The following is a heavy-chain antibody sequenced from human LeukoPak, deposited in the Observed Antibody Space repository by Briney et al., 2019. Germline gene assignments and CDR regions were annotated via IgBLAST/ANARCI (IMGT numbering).Heavy chain of an antibody. J-gene: IGHJ4*02. CDR3: ARRAFSSEHFPPPFDF. Sequence: SETLSLTCSVSGASVSSTRYYWAWIRQPPGQGLQWIGSFHSSGSPFYNPSLESRITISLDASDNHFSLKLTSVTAADTAVYYCARRAFSSEHFPPPFDFWGQGSLVIVSS. CDR1: GASVSSTRYY. V-gene: IGHV4-39*02. D-gene: IGHD3-22*01. CDR2: FHSSGSP.